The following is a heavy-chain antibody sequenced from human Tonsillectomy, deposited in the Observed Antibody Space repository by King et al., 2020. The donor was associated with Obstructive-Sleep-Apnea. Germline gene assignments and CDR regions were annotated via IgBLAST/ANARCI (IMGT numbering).Heavy chain of an antibody. V-gene: IGHV4-59*08. CDR1: GGSISNYY. D-gene: IGHD4-17*01. Sequence: LQLQESGPGLVKPSETLSLTCTVSGGSISNYYWSWIRQPPGKGLEWIGYMYYSGNTNFNPSLKSRVTISADTSKIQFSLGLSSVTAADTAVYYCARHRGVEDYGDYGDYFDYWGQGTLVTVSS. J-gene: IGHJ4*02. CDR3: ARHRGVEDYGDYGDYFDY. CDR2: MYYSGNT.